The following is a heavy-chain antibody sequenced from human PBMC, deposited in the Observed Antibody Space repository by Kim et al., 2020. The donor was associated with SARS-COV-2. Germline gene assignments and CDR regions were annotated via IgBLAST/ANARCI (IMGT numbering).Heavy chain of an antibody. V-gene: IGHV3-66*02. D-gene: IGHD6-13*01. J-gene: IGHJ6*02. CDR3: ARDPSGGTVGIAAAGDYYYGMDV. CDR2: IYSGGST. CDR1: GFTVSSNY. Sequence: GGSLRLSCAASGFTVSSNYMSWVRQAPGKGLEWVSVIYSGGSTYYADSVKGRFTISRDNSKNTLYLQMNSLRDEDTAVYYCARDPSGGTVGIAAAGDYYYGMDVWGQGTSVTVS.